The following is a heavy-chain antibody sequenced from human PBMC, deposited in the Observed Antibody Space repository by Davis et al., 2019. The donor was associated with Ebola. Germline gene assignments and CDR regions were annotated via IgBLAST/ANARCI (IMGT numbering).Heavy chain of an antibody. D-gene: IGHD6-13*01. Sequence: SVKVSCKASGGTFSSYAISWVRQAPGQGLEWMGRIIPILGIANYAQKFQGRVTITADKSTSTAYMELSSLRSEDTAVYYCARGGAAAGTAPADYWGQGTLVTVSS. CDR1: GGTFSSYA. CDR3: ARGGAAAGTAPADY. CDR2: IIPILGIA. V-gene: IGHV1-69*04. J-gene: IGHJ4*02.